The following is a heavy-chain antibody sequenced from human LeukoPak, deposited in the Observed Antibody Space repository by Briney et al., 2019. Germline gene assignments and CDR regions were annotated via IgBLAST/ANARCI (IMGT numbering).Heavy chain of an antibody. J-gene: IGHJ4*02. CDR1: GYTFTGYY. Sequence: GASVKVSCKASGYTFTGYYMHWVRQAPGQGLEWMGWINPNSGGTNYAQKFQGRVTMTRDTSISTAYMELSRLRSDDTAVYYCAARSSSWYPDVDCWGQGTLVTVSS. V-gene: IGHV1-2*02. CDR2: INPNSGGT. D-gene: IGHD6-13*01. CDR3: AARSSSWYPDVDC.